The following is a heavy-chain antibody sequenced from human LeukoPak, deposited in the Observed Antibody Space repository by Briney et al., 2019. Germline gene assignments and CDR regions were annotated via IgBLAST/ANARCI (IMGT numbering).Heavy chain of an antibody. D-gene: IGHD3-16*01. J-gene: IGHJ3*02. Sequence: GGSLRLSCAASGFTFSSYGMHWVRQAPGKGLEWVAVISYDGSNKYYADSVKGRFTISRDNSKNTLYLQMNSLRAEDTAVYYCARGGSSPAFDIWGQGTMVTVSS. CDR3: ARGGSSPAFDI. V-gene: IGHV3-30*03. CDR2: ISYDGSNK. CDR1: GFTFSSYG.